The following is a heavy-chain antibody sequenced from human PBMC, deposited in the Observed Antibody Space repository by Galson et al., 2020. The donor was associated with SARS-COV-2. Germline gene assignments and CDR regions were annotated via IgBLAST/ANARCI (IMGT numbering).Heavy chain of an antibody. Sequence: TGGSLRLSCAASGFTFSSYAMHWVRQAPGKGMEWVAVISYDGSNKYYADSEKGRFTIARDNSKNTLYLQMNSLRAEDTAVYYCARYPVITFGGVMAMCYYYGMDVWGQGTTVTVSS. CDR3: ARYPVITFGGVMAMCYYYGMDV. D-gene: IGHD3-16*01. J-gene: IGHJ6*02. CDR2: ISYDGSNK. V-gene: IGHV3-30-3*01. CDR1: GFTFSSYA.